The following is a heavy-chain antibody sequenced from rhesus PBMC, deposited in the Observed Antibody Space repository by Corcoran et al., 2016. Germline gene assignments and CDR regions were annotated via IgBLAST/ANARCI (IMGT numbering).Heavy chain of an antibody. V-gene: IGHV1-200*01. CDR2: IDPNKSNT. D-gene: IGHD7-45*01. Sequence: QVQLVQSGAEVKKPGASVKLSCKASGYTCTRYSINWVRQAPGQGLEGMEGIDPNKSNTGNAQKCQGRGTMTRDTSTSTAYMELSSLRSEDTAVYYCARGLTGVVGYWGQGVLVTVSS. J-gene: IGHJ4*01. CDR1: GYTCTRYS. CDR3: ARGLTGVVGY.